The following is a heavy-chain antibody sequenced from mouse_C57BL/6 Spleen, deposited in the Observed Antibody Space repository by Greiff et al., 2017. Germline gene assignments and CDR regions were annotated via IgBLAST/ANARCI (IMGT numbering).Heavy chain of an antibody. D-gene: IGHD2-3*01. J-gene: IGHJ3*01. V-gene: IGHV1-7*01. CDR2: INPSSGYT. CDR1: GYTFTSYW. Sequence: QVHVKQSGAELAKPGASVKLSCKASGYTFTSYWMHWVKQRPGQGLEWIGYINPSSGYTKYNQKFKDKATLTADKSSSTAYMQLISLTYEDSAVYYCARRDDGYAEWFAYWGQGTLVTVSA. CDR3: ARRDDGYAEWFAY.